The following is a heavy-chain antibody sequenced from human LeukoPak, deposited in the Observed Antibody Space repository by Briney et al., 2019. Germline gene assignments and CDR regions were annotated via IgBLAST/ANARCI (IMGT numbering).Heavy chain of an antibody. Sequence: GESLKISCKGSGYSFTSRWISWVRQVPGKGLEWMGFIDPSDSYTLYNPSFDGHVVMSIDRSISSAFLQWSSLKASDTAIYYCARRASGSGPFLENWGQGSLVTVSS. CDR3: ARRASGSGPFLEN. CDR2: IDPSDSYT. CDR1: GYSFTSRW. J-gene: IGHJ4*02. V-gene: IGHV5-10-1*01. D-gene: IGHD3-10*01.